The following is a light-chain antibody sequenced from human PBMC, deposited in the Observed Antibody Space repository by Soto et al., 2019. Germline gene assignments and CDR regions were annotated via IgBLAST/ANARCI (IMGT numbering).Light chain of an antibody. V-gene: IGLV2-8*01. J-gene: IGLJ2*01. Sequence: QSVLTQPPSASGSPGQSVTISCTGTSSDIGGYNFVSWYQQHPGKAPKLMIYEVTERPSGVPDRFSGSKSDNTASLTVSGLQAEDEADYYCSSYAGHNVIFGGGTQLTVL. CDR2: EVT. CDR1: SSDIGGYNF. CDR3: SSYAGHNVI.